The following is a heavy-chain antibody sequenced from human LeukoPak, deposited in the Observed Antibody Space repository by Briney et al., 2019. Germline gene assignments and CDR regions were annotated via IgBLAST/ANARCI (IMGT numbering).Heavy chain of an antibody. CDR3: VSGGRYSYH. D-gene: IGHD1-26*01. J-gene: IGHJ4*02. CDR2: IKEDGSEK. Sequence: GGSLRLSCAASGFTFSNYWMGWVRQAPGKGLEWVANIKEDGSEKYYVDSVKGRFTISRDNAKNSLYLQMNSLRAEDTAVYYCVSGGRYSYHWGQRTLVTVSS. CDR1: GFTFSNYW. V-gene: IGHV3-7*01.